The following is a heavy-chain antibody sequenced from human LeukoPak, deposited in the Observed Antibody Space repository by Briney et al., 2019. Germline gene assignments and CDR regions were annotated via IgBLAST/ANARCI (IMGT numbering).Heavy chain of an antibody. CDR1: GFTFSSYG. V-gene: IGHV3-30*18. CDR3: AKLEGVATRYSEPVFDY. Sequence: GGSLRLSCAASGFTFSSYGMHWVRQAPGKGLEWVAVISYDGSNKYYADSVKGRFTISRDNSKNTLYLQMNSLRAEDTAVYYCAKLEGVATRYSEPVFDYWGQGTLVTASS. CDR2: ISYDGSNK. D-gene: IGHD5-12*01. J-gene: IGHJ4*02.